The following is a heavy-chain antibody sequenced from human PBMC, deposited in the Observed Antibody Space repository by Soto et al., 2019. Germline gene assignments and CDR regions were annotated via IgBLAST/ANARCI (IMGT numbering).Heavy chain of an antibody. CDR2: IGGSGGNT. CDR1: GFIFNAYA. Sequence: EVQLLESGGGLVQPGGSLRLSCAASGFIFNAYAMTWVRQAPGKGLGWVSAIGGSGGNTYYAASVKGRFTISRDNSKDKVDLEMNRLRGDETAVYFCERVASDYINSADHWGQGILVTVSS. J-gene: IGHJ4*02. D-gene: IGHD4-4*01. CDR3: ERVASDYINSADH. V-gene: IGHV3-23*01.